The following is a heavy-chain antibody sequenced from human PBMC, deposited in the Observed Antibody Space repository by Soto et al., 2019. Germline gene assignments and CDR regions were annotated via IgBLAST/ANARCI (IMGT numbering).Heavy chain of an antibody. Sequence: QVQLVESGGGVVQPGRSLILSCAASGFTFSSYGMHWVRQAPGEGLVWVAVMSYDGTNKYYADSVKGRFTISRDNSKNTLSLQMNSLRGEDTAVYYCAKESYSSSSYYYGMDVWRQGTTLTVSS. V-gene: IGHV3-30*18. CDR2: MSYDGTNK. CDR1: GFTFSSYG. D-gene: IGHD6-6*01. CDR3: AKESYSSSSYYYGMDV. J-gene: IGHJ6*02.